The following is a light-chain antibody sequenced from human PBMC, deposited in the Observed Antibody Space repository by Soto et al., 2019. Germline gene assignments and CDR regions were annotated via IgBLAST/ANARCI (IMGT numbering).Light chain of an antibody. CDR3: QQYGGVPYT. CDR2: DAS. Sequence: EFVLTQSPGTLSLSPGERATLSCRASQTVRNNYLAWYQQKPGQAPRLLIYDASSRATGIPDRFSGSGSGTDFTLTISRLEPEDFAIYYCQQYGGVPYTFGQGTKLEIK. CDR1: QTVRNNY. J-gene: IGKJ2*01. V-gene: IGKV3-20*01.